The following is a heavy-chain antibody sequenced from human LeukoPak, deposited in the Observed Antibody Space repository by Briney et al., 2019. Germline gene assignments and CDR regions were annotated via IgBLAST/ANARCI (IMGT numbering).Heavy chain of an antibody. J-gene: IGHJ4*02. CDR3: ARGAPGGSCGY. V-gene: IGHV1-69*04. D-gene: IGHD2-15*01. Sequence: GASVKVSCKASGYTFTSYAISWVRQAPGQGLEWMGRIIPILGIANYAQKFQGRVTITADKSTSTAYMELSSLRSEDTAVYYCARGAPGGSCGYWGQGTLVTVSS. CDR2: IIPILGIA. CDR1: GYTFTSYA.